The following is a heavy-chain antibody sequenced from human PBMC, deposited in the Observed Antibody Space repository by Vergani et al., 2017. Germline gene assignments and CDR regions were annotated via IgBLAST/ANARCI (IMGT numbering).Heavy chain of an antibody. V-gene: IGHV1-69*04. J-gene: IGHJ4*02. CDR1: GGTFSSYA. CDR3: ATLPSAVAGTDDY. D-gene: IGHD6-19*01. CDR2: IIPILGIA. Sequence: QVQLVQSGAEVKKPGSSVKVSCKASGGTFSSYAISWVRQAPGQGLEWMGRIIPILGIANYAQKFQGRVTMTEDTSTDTAYMELSSLRSEDTAVYYCATLPSAVAGTDDYWGQGTLVTVSS.